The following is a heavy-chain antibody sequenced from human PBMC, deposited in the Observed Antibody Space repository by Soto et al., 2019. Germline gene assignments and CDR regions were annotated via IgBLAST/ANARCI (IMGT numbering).Heavy chain of an antibody. V-gene: IGHV3-30-3*01. J-gene: IGHJ4*02. Sequence: GGCLRLSSAASGFTFTAYAMHWVRQAQGKGLEWVGVISYDGGSTHYPDSMKGRLTISRDDSKNTVHLQMNSLRAEDTAVYYCARDRYFDSYYFDYWGQGTLVTVSS. CDR2: ISYDGGST. CDR1: GFTFTAYA. D-gene: IGHD3-9*01. CDR3: ARDRYFDSYYFDY.